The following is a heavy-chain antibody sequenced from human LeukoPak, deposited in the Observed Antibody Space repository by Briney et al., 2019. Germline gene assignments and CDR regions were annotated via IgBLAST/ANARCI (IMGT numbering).Heavy chain of an antibody. CDR2: ISGDGGTT. CDR1: GFTFDDYT. D-gene: IGHD2-21*02. CDR3: AKDRGGDRVIDH. V-gene: IGHV3-43*02. J-gene: IGHJ4*02. Sequence: GGSLRLSCAASGFTFDDYTMHWVRQPPGKGLEWVSLISGDGGTTHYADSVKGRFTISRDNSKNSLSLQMNSLRTEDTALYYCAKDRGGDRVIDHWGQGTLVTVSS.